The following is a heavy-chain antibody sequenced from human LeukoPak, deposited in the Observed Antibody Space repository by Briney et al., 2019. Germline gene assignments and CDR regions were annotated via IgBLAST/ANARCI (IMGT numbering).Heavy chain of an antibody. Sequence: ASVKVSCKASGYTFTGYCMHWVRQAPGQGLEWMGWINPNSGGTNYAQKFQGRVTMTRDTSISTAYMELSRLRSDDTAVYYCTRDQWNYDTSGYYATFDYWGQGSLVTVSS. D-gene: IGHD3-22*01. CDR3: TRDQWNYDTSGYYATFDY. V-gene: IGHV1-2*02. CDR2: INPNSGGT. J-gene: IGHJ4*02. CDR1: GYTFTGYC.